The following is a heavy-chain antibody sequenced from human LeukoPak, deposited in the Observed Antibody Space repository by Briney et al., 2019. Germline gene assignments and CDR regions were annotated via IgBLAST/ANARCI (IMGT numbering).Heavy chain of an antibody. J-gene: IGHJ4*02. CDR1: GGSISSYY. CDR2: IYYSGST. D-gene: IGHD6-19*01. V-gene: IGHV4-59*01. CDR3: ARDKVGSGIDY. Sequence: PSETLSLTCTVSGGSISSYYWSWIRQPPGKGLEWIGYIYYSGSTNYNPSLKSRVTISVDTSKNQFSLKLRSVTAADTAVYYCARDKVGSGIDYWGQGTLVTVSS.